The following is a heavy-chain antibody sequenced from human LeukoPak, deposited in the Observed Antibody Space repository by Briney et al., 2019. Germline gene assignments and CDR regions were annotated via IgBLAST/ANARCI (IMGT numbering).Heavy chain of an antibody. CDR2: IIPIFGTA. CDR3: ARGQVTAITPVYNWFDP. D-gene: IGHD2-21*02. V-gene: IGHV1-69*06. Sequence: SVKVSCKASGYTFTSYAISWVRQAPGQGLEWMGGIIPIFGTANYAQKFQGRVTITADKSTSTAYMELSSLRSEDTAVYYCARGQVTAITPVYNWFDPWGQGTLVTVSS. J-gene: IGHJ5*02. CDR1: GYTFTSYA.